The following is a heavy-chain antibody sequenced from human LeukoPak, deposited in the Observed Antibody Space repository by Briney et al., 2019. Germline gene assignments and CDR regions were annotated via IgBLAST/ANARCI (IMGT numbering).Heavy chain of an antibody. CDR2: INKDATIT. CDR3: ARSGIGRAFDI. CDR1: AFSINNFW. Sequence: GGSLRLSCAASAFSINNFWMHWVRQGPGKGMEWVSRINKDATITTYADSVKGRFTVSRDNVKNMVYLDMNGLRGDDTAVYYCARSGIGRAFDIWGQGATVTVSS. V-gene: IGHV3-74*03. J-gene: IGHJ3*02. D-gene: IGHD3-10*01.